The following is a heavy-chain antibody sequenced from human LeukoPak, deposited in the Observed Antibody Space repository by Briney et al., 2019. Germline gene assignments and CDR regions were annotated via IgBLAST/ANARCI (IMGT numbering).Heavy chain of an antibody. CDR3: ARDLGSTSCWFDP. D-gene: IGHD2-2*01. Sequence: GGPLSLSCEASGFTFDDYGMSWVRQAPGRGLEWVSGINWNGGSTGYADSVKGRFTISRDNAKNSLYLQMNSLRAEDTALYHCARDLGSTSCWFDPWGQGTLVTVSS. CDR2: INWNGGST. CDR1: GFTFDDYG. V-gene: IGHV3-20*01. J-gene: IGHJ5*02.